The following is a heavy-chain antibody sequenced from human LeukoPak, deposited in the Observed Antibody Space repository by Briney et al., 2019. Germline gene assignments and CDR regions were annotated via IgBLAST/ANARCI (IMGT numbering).Heavy chain of an antibody. CDR1: GYTFTSYY. V-gene: IGHV1-46*01. J-gene: IGHJ4*02. CDR2: INPSGGST. D-gene: IGHD2-21*02. CDR3: ARGGAAYCGGDCPPNDY. Sequence: ASVKVSCKASGYTFTSYYMHWVRQAPGQGLEWMGIINPSGGSTSYAQKFQGRVTMPRDMSTSTVYMELSSLRSEDTAVYYCARGGAAYCGGDCPPNDYWGQGTLVTVSS.